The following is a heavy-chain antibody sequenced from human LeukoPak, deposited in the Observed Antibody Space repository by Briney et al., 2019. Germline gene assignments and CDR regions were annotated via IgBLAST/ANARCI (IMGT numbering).Heavy chain of an antibody. CDR1: GGSISSSSYY. V-gene: IGHV4-39*07. Sequence: PSETLSLTCTVSGGSISSSSYYWGWIRQPPGKGLEWFGEINHSGSTNHNPSLKSRLTISVDTSKNQFSLKLSSVTAADTAVYYCARDRREGYSYRYYYYYGMDVWGQGTTVTVSS. J-gene: IGHJ6*02. D-gene: IGHD5-18*01. CDR2: INHSGST. CDR3: ARDRREGYSYRYYYYYGMDV.